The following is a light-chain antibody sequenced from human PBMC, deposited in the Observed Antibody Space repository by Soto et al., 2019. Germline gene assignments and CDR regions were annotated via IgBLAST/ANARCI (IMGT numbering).Light chain of an antibody. CDR3: GTWDSSLTAVV. CDR1: TSNIGTNY. V-gene: IGLV1-51*01. CDR2: DNN. J-gene: IGLJ3*02. Sequence: QSVLTQPPSVSAAPGQKVTISCSGTTSNIGTNYVSWHQQLPGTAPKLLIHDNNKRFSGIPDRFSASKSGTSATLAISGLQTGDEADYYCGTWDSSLTAVVFGGGTQLTVL.